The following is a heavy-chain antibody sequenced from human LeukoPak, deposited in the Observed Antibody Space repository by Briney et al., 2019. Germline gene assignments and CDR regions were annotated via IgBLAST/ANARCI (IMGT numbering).Heavy chain of an antibody. CDR3: ARDRTIAAHTQSDY. Sequence: ASVTVSFKSSGYTFTSYYMHWVRQAPGQGLEWVGIINPSAGSTSYARKFQGRVTMTRDTSSSTVYMELSSLRSEDTAVYYCARDRTIAAHTQSDYWGQGTLVTVSS. J-gene: IGHJ4*02. CDR1: GYTFTSYY. D-gene: IGHD6-6*01. V-gene: IGHV1-46*01. CDR2: INPSAGST.